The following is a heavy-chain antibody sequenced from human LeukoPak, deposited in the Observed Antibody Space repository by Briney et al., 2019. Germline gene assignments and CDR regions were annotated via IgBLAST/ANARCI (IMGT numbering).Heavy chain of an antibody. V-gene: IGHV3-13*01. CDR3: AAVAPAFYGDYVGGGEPPYFDY. D-gene: IGHD4-17*01. J-gene: IGHJ4*02. Sequence: GGSLRLSCAASGFTFSSSDMHWVRQPTGKGLEWVSAIGPTGDTYYPGSVKGRFTISRENARNSLYLQMNSLRAGDTAVYYCAAVAPAFYGDYVGGGEPPYFDYWGQGTLVTVSS. CDR1: GFTFSSSD. CDR2: IGPTGDT.